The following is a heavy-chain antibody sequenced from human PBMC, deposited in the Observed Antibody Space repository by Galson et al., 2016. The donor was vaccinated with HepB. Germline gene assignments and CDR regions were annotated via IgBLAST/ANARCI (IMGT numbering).Heavy chain of an antibody. Sequence: SLRLSCAASGFTFSAYAMHWVRQAPGKGLEWMTVISYDGGKKNYADSVKGRFTISRDNSKNTLYLQVNSLRSEDTAVYYCARDGFCTNGACLTYYYYNMDVWGNGTTVTVSS. CDR1: GFTFSAYA. J-gene: IGHJ6*03. CDR2: ISYDGGKK. CDR3: ARDGFCTNGACLTYYYYNMDV. V-gene: IGHV3-30-3*01. D-gene: IGHD2-8*01.